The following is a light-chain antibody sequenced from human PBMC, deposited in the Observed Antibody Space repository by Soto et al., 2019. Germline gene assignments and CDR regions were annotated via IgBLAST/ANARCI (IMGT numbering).Light chain of an antibody. CDR2: EVT. CDR3: NSYRSSIIPVV. CDR1: SSDVGGYNY. V-gene: IGLV2-8*01. Sequence: QSVLTQPPSASGSPGQSITISCTGSSSDVGGYNYVSWYQQRPGKVPKVIIYEVTKRPSGVPDRFSGSKSGNTASLTISGLQPEEEADYYCNSYRSSIIPVVFGGGTKVTVL. J-gene: IGLJ2*01.